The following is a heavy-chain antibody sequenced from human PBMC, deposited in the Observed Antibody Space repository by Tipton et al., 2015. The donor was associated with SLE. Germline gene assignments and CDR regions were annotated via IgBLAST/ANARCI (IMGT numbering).Heavy chain of an antibody. V-gene: IGHV4-61*05. J-gene: IGHJ4*02. Sequence: LSLTCTVSGDSISSSTYYWGWIRQPPGKGLEWIGFIHDGGSTNYNPSLMSRVAISLDTSKNQLSLRLTSVTAADTAVYFCARVREDHNYDFDNWGQGTLVTVSS. D-gene: IGHD5-24*01. CDR2: IHDGGST. CDR1: GDSISSSTYY. CDR3: ARVREDHNYDFDN.